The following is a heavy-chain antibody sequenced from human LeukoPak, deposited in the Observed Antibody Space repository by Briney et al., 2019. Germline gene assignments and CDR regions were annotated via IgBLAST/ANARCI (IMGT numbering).Heavy chain of an antibody. V-gene: IGHV1-69*13. CDR3: AREGIAVAGTAGAYYFDY. CDR2: IIPIFGTA. Sequence: VASVKVSCKASGGTFSSYAISWVRQAPGQGLEWMGGIIPIFGTANYAQKFQGRVTITADESTSTAYMELSSLRSEDTAVYYCAREGIAVAGTAGAYYFDYWGQGTLVTVSS. J-gene: IGHJ4*02. CDR1: GGTFSSYA. D-gene: IGHD6-19*01.